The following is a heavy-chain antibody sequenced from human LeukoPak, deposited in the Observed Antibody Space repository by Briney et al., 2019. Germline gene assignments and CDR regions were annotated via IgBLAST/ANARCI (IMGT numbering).Heavy chain of an antibody. Sequence: PGGPLRLSCAASGFTFSNAWMSWVRQAPGKGLEWVGRIKIKTDGGTIEYGAPVKGRFTISRDDSKNTLYLQMNTLETEDTGVYYCTRISGSSSGPFDYWGQGSLVTVSS. CDR2: IKIKTDGGTI. CDR1: GFTFSNAW. J-gene: IGHJ4*02. V-gene: IGHV3-15*01. D-gene: IGHD1-26*01. CDR3: TRISGSSSGPFDY.